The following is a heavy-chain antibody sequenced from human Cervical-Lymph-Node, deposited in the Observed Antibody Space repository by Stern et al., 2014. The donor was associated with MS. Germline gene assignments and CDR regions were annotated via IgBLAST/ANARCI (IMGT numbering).Heavy chain of an antibody. CDR2: VGYDVTSK. CDR3: ARDSTGYASGRLDH. V-gene: IGHV3-30*04. D-gene: IGHD3-10*01. J-gene: IGHJ4*02. CDR1: GFTFSSYA. Sequence: VQLVESGGGVVQPGKSLRVSCAASGFTFSSYALHWVRQAPGKGLEWVAVVGYDVTSKVYRDSVKSRFTISRDTSKKTMYLQMDSLRVDDTAIYYCARDSTGYASGRLDHWGQGILVIVSS.